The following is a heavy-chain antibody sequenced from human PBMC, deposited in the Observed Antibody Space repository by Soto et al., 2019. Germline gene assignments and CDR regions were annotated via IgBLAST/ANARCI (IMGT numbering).Heavy chain of an antibody. Sequence: PSETLSLTCTVSGGSISSGDDYWSWIRQPPGKGLAWIGYTYDSGSTNHNSSLKSRVTISVDTSKNQFSLKLSSVTAADTAVYYCARIREYYDILTGYYRGPQIEPWGQGTLVTVYS. CDR1: GGSISSGDDY. CDR3: ARIREYYDILTGYYRGPQIEP. V-gene: IGHV4-30-4*02. CDR2: TYDSGST. J-gene: IGHJ5*02. D-gene: IGHD3-9*01.